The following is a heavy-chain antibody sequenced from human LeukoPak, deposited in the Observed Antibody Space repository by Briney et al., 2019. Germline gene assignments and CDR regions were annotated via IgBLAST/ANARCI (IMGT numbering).Heavy chain of an antibody. Sequence: ASVKVSCKASGYTFTGYYMHWLRQAPGQGLEWMGRINPNSGGTNYAQKFQGRVTMTRDPSISTAYMELSRLRSDDTAVYYCARPGDDSDAFDIWGQGTMVTVSS. CDR3: ARPGDDSDAFDI. CDR2: INPNSGGT. V-gene: IGHV1-2*06. CDR1: GYTFTGYY. D-gene: IGHD3-22*01. J-gene: IGHJ3*02.